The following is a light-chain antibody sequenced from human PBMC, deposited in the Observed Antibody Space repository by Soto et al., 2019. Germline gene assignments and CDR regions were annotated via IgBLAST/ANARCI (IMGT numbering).Light chain of an antibody. J-gene: IGKJ1*01. CDR1: QSVSSSY. V-gene: IGKV3-20*01. CDR3: QQYRSSQRT. CDR2: GAS. Sequence: EIVLTQSPGTLSLSPGERATLSCRASQSVSSSYLAWYQQKPGQAPRLLIYGASSRATGIPDRFSGSGSGTDFTLTISRLEPEDVAVDYCQQYRSSQRTFAQGTKVEIK.